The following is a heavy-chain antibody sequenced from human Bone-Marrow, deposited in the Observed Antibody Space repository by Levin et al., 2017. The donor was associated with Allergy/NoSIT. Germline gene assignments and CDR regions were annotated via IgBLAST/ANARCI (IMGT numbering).Heavy chain of an antibody. CDR2: ISYDGAQK. D-gene: IGHD2-2*01. J-gene: IGHJ6*02. CDR1: GFSFDNFA. V-gene: IGHV3-30-3*01. CDR3: ARMVVPASMTHFFYYGMDV. Sequence: LSLTCEGSGFSFDNFAIHWVRQAPGKGLEWVAIISYDGAQKYYAEAVKGRFTLSRDNSKNTLSLQMNSLRPEDTAVYHCARMVVPASMTHFFYYGMDVWGQGTTVTVSS.